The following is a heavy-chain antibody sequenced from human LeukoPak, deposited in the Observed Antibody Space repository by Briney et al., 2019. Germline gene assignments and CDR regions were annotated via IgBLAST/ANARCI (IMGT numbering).Heavy chain of an antibody. CDR1: GFTFSSYS. CDR3: ARKIMVAFDI. CDR2: IKQDGSEK. V-gene: IGHV3-7*01. D-gene: IGHD2-8*01. Sequence: GGSLRLSCAASGFTFSSYSMNWVRQAPGKGLEWVANIKQDGSEKYYVDSVKGRFTISRDSAKNSLYLQMNSLRAEDTAVYYCARKIMVAFDIWGQGTMVTVSS. J-gene: IGHJ3*02.